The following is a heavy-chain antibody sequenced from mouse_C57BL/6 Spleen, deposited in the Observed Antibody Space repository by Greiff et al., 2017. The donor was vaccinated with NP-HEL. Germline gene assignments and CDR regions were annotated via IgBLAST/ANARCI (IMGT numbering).Heavy chain of an antibody. CDR3: ARPYYDYDGGWFAY. CDR1: GYTFTDYY. D-gene: IGHD2-4*01. V-gene: IGHV1-26*01. J-gene: IGHJ3*01. Sequence: EVKLQQSGPELVKPGASVKISCKASGYTFTDYYMNWVKQSHGKSLEWIGDINPNNGGTSYNQKFKGKATLTVDKSSSTAYMELRSLTSEDSAVYYCARPYYDYDGGWFAYWGQGTLVTVSA. CDR2: INPNNGGT.